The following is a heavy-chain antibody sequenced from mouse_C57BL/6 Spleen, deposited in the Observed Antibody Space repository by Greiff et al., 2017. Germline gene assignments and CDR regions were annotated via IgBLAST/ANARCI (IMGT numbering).Heavy chain of an antibody. CDR2: IYPGSGST. D-gene: IGHD4-1*01. CDR3: ARRSPNWGDFDY. V-gene: IGHV1-55*01. CDR1: GYTFTSYW. J-gene: IGHJ2*01. Sequence: QVQLQQSGAELVKPGASVKMSCKASGYTFTSYWITWVKQRPGQGLEWIGDIYPGSGSTNYNEKFKSKATLTVDTSSSTAYMQLSSLTSEDSAVYYCARRSPNWGDFDYWGQGTTLTVSS.